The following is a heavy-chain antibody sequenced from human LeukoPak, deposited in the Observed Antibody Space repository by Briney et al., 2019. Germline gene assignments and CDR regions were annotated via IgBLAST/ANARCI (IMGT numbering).Heavy chain of an antibody. V-gene: IGHV3-23*01. CDR3: AKMGKYSSAWVDY. CDR2: ISGSAYST. D-gene: IGHD6-19*01. Sequence: PGGSLRLSCTISGFTFSSYAMSWVRQAPGEGLEWVSGISGSAYSTYYADSVKGRFTISRDNSKNTLYLQMNSLRAEDTALYYCAKMGKYSSAWVDYWGQGALVTVSS. J-gene: IGHJ4*02. CDR1: GFTFSSYA.